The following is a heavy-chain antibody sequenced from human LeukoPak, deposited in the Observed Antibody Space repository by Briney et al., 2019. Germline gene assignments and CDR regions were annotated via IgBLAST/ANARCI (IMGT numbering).Heavy chain of an antibody. Sequence: PSETLSLTCTVSADSISSSSYSWGWIRQPPGNGLEWFGSIYYSESTYYNPSLTNRVSTSVDTSKNQFSLKLSSDLAADTSVYYCASRGDSYGPDAFDIGDGETILPVSS. D-gene: IGHD5-18*01. CDR1: ADSISSSSYS. V-gene: IGHV4-39*01. CDR2: IYYSEST. CDR3: ASRGDSYGPDAFDI. J-gene: IGHJ3*02.